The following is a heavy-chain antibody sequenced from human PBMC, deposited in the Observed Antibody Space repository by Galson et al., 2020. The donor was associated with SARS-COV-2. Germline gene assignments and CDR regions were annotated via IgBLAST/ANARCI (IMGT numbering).Heavy chain of an antibody. J-gene: IGHJ6*04. CDR3: AKDPRYGSSSGVMDV. CDR1: GFTFSSYA. V-gene: IGHV3-30*04. Sequence: GESLKISCAASGFTFSSYAMHWVRQAPGKGLEWVAVISYDGSNKYYADSVKGRFTISRDNSKNTLYLLMNSLRAEDTAVYYCAKDPRYGSSSGVMDVWGKGTTVTVSS. D-gene: IGHD6-6*01. CDR2: ISYDGSNK.